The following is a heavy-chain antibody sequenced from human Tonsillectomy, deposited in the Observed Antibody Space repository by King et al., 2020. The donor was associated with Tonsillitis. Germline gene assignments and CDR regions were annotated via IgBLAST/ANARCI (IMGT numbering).Heavy chain of an antibody. Sequence: QLVQSGAEVKKPGASVKISCEASGYTITDYYMHWVRQAPGQGLEWMGWINPHSGDTNYAQNFQGRVTMTRDTSISTAYMELTRLRSDDMAVYYCARARAIKGFYYYMDVWGKGTTVTVSS. CDR3: ARARAIKGFYYYMDV. CDR1: GYTITDYY. D-gene: IGHD3-10*01. CDR2: INPHSGDT. J-gene: IGHJ6*03. V-gene: IGHV1-2*02.